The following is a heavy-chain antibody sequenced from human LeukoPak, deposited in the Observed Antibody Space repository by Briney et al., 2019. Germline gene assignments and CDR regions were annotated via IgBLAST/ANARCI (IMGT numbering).Heavy chain of an antibody. CDR2: IGTAGDT. J-gene: IGHJ4*02. CDR1: GFTFSSYD. V-gene: IGHV3-13*01. CDR3: ARGRFGSVVVPFDY. Sequence: GGSPRLSCAASGFTFSSYDMHWVRQATGKGLEWVSAIGTAGDTYYPGSVKGRFTISRENAKNSLYLQMNSLRAGDTAVYYCARGRFGSVVVPFDYWGQGTLVTVSS. D-gene: IGHD3-22*01.